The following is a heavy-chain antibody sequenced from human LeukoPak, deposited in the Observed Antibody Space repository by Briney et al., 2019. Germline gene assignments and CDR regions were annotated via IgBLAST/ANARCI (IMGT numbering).Heavy chain of an antibody. CDR3: ASARTSSRSWFTFDY. Sequence: SGTLSHTCTVSGGSISSSRYYGGWIRQPPGRGLGWLGCIYYSGSTYYNPSLKSRVTISVDTSKNQLSLKLSSVTAADTAVYYCASARTSSRSWFTFDYWGQGILVTVSS. D-gene: IGHD6-13*01. CDR2: IYYSGST. J-gene: IGHJ4*02. CDR1: GGSISSSRYY. V-gene: IGHV4-39*01.